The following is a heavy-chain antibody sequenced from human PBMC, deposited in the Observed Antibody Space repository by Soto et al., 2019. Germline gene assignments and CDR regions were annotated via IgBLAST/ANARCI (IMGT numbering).Heavy chain of an antibody. Sequence: SETLSLTCTVSGGSISSGGYYWSWIRQHPGKGLEWIGYIYYSGSTYYNPSLKSRVTISVDTSKSQFSLKLSSVTAADTAVYYCAREVGITGTKAGFDPWGQGTLVTVSS. J-gene: IGHJ5*02. D-gene: IGHD1-7*01. CDR3: AREVGITGTKAGFDP. CDR2: IYYSGST. CDR1: GGSISSGGYY. V-gene: IGHV4-31*03.